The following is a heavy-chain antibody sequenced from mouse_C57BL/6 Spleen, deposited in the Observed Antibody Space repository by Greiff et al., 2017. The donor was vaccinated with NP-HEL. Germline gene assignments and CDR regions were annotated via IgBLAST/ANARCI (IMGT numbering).Heavy chain of an antibody. V-gene: IGHV1-69*01. CDR2: IDPSDSYT. CDR1: GYTFTSYW. J-gene: IGHJ2*01. Sequence: VQLQQSGAELVMPGASVKLSCKASGYTFTSYWMHWVKQRPGQGLEWIGEIDPSDSYTNYNQKFKGKSTLTVDKSSSTAYMQLSSLTSEDSEVYYCARRGSQVFDYWGQGTALTVSS. CDR3: ARRGSQVFDY.